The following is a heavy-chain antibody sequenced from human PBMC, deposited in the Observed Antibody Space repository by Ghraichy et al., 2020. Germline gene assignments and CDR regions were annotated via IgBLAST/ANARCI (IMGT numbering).Heavy chain of an antibody. J-gene: IGHJ6*02. Sequence: GGSLRLSCAASGFTFSSYAMIWVRQAPGKGLEWVSAISGSGNKSYYVDSMKGRFTISRDNSKNTLYLQMNSLAAEDTAVYYCAKEGRRESSRVGMDAWGQGTTVTVSS. V-gene: IGHV3-23*01. CDR1: GFTFSSYA. CDR3: AKEGRRESSRVGMDA. CDR2: ISGSGNKS. D-gene: IGHD3-22*01.